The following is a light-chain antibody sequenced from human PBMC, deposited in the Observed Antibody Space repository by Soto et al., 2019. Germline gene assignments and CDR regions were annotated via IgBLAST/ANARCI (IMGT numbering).Light chain of an antibody. CDR1: QSVSSN. CDR3: KQYYNWPIT. Sequence: ETMLTQSPATLSVSLGERATLSCRASQSVSSNLAWYQQKPGQAHRLLIYGASTRATGIQARFSGSGSGTEFTLTIRSLQSEDFAVYYCKQYYNWPITFGQGTRLDIK. J-gene: IGKJ5*01. V-gene: IGKV3-15*01. CDR2: GAS.